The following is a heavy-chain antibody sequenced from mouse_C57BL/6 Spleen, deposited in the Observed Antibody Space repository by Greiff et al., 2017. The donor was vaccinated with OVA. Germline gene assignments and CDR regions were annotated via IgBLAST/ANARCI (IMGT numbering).Heavy chain of an antibody. J-gene: IGHJ4*01. D-gene: IGHD1-1*01. CDR1: GYTFTSYG. CDR3: ASPDYYGSSYEYYYAMDY. V-gene: IGHV1-58*01. CDR2: ISIGNGST. Sequence: VQLQQSGAELVRPGSSVKMSCKTSGYTFTSYGINWVKQRPGQGLEWIGYISIGNGSTEYNEKFTGKATLTSDTSSITAYMQLSSLTSEDSAIYFCASPDYYGSSYEYYYAMDYWGQGTSVTVSS.